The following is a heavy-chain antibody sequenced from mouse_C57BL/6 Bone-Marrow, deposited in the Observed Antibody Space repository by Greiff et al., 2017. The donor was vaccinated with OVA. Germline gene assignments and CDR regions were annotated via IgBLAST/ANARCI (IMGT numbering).Heavy chain of an antibody. CDR3: ARDYYGSSPYYFDY. CDR1: GYTFTSYW. CDR2: IDPSGGYT. Sequence: VQLQQPGAELVKPGASVKLSCKASGYTFTSYWMQWVKQRPGQGLEWIGEIDPSGGYTNYNQKFKGKATLTVDTTSSTAYMLLSSLTSADSAVSYCARDYYGSSPYYFDYWGQGTTLTVSS. D-gene: IGHD1-1*01. V-gene: IGHV1-50*01. J-gene: IGHJ2*01.